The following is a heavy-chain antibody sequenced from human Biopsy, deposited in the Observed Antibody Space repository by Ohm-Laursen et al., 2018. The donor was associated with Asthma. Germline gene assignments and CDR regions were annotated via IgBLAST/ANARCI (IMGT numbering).Heavy chain of an antibody. CDR1: GYTFNSAG. CDR3: ARAVDYSRYYGIDV. D-gene: IGHD3-10*01. J-gene: IGHJ6*02. V-gene: IGHV1-18*01. Sequence: ASVKVSCKTSGYTFNSAGITWVQQAPGQGLEWMGWISVYNGNTKVAQKLQDRVTMITDTSTSTAYMELRSLRSDDTAVYFCARAVDYSRYYGIDVWGQGTTVTVS. CDR2: ISVYNGNT.